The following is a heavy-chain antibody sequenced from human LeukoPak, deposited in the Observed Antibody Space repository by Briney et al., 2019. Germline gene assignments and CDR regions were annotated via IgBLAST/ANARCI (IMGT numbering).Heavy chain of an antibody. J-gene: IGHJ5*02. CDR2: ISGSGVTT. D-gene: IGHD4-23*01. V-gene: IGHV3-23*01. Sequence: PGGSLRLSCAASGFTFTSYTMNWVRQAPGKGLEWVSTISGSGVTTYYTDSVRGRFTISRDNSKNTVYLQMNSLRAEDTAVYYCAREPYGNNVNWFDPWGQGTLVTVSS. CDR1: GFTFTSYT. CDR3: AREPYGNNVNWFDP.